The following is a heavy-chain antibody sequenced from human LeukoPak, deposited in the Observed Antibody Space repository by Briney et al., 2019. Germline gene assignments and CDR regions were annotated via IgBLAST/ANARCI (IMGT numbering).Heavy chain of an antibody. CDR2: ISDNGGST. V-gene: IGHV3-23*01. Sequence: PGGSLRLSCAASGFSFSSYAMSWVRQAPGKGLEWVSTISDNGGSTYYADSVKGRFTISRDNSKNTLYLQMNSLRAEDTAVYYCAKLSSSSSCTYWGQGTLVTVSS. CDR1: GFSFSSYA. CDR3: AKLSSSSSCTY. D-gene: IGHD6-13*01. J-gene: IGHJ4*02.